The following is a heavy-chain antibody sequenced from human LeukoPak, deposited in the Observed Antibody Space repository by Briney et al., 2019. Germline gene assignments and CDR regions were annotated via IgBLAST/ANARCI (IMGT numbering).Heavy chain of an antibody. Sequence: PSETLSLTCTVSGGSISSYYWSWIRQHPGKGLEWIGYIYYSGSTYYNPSLKSRVTISVDTSKNQFSLKLSSVTAADTAVYYCARVPYDFWSGYYSAFDIWGQGTMVTVSS. D-gene: IGHD3-3*01. CDR1: GGSISSYY. CDR2: IYYSGST. J-gene: IGHJ3*02. V-gene: IGHV4-59*06. CDR3: ARVPYDFWSGYYSAFDI.